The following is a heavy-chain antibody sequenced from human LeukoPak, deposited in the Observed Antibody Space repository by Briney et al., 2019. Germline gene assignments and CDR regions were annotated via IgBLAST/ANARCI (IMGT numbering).Heavy chain of an antibody. J-gene: IGHJ4*02. V-gene: IGHV1-18*01. CDR2: ISPYTHNI. CDR1: GYTFTIYG. CDR3: ARDTQSYGYYVGVIGL. Sequence: GAPVKVSCTASGYTFTIYGLSWVRQAPGQGLEWMGWISPYTHNINYAQNLQGRVTMTTDISTSTAYLEVRSLRSDDTAVYYCARDTQSYGYYVGVIGLWGQGTLVTVSS. D-gene: IGHD4-17*01.